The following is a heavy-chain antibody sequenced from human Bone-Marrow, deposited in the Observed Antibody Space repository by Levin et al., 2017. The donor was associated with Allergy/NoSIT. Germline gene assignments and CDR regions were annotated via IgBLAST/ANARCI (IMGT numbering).Heavy chain of an antibody. J-gene: IGHJ6*02. CDR3: AREKGRSYYGSSAPNFYGMDV. D-gene: IGHD3-22*01. V-gene: IGHV3-74*01. Sequence: GESLKISCRTSGFTFSTYWMHWVRQVPGKGMLWVSQINSDGSDTSYADSVKGRFTISRDNAKDTLFLQMNGLRAEDTALYYCAREKGRSYYGSSAPNFYGMDVWGQGTTVTVSS. CDR2: INSDGSDT. CDR1: GFTFSTYW.